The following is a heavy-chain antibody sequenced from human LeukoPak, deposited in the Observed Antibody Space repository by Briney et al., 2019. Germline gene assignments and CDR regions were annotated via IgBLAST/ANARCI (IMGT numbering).Heavy chain of an antibody. V-gene: IGHV4-39*07. D-gene: IGHD6-13*01. J-gene: IGHJ4*02. CDR1: GGSISSSTYY. CDR3: ARSRSSWYFDY. CDR2: IYYSGST. Sequence: SETLSPTCTVSGGSISSSTYYWGWIRQPPGKGLEWIGSIYYSGSTYYNPSLKSRVTISVDTSKNQFSLKLSSVTAADTAVYYCARSRSSWYFDYWGQGTLVTVSS.